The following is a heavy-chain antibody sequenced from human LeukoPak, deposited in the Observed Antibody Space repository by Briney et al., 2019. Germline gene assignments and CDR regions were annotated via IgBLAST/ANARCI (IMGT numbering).Heavy chain of an antibody. V-gene: IGHV3-30*02. J-gene: IGHJ4*02. CDR3: ARGIDY. CDR2: IHHDGSNK. CDR1: GFTFSSYG. Sequence: GGSLRLSCAASGFTFSSYGMHWVRQAPGKGLDWVAFIHHDGSNKYYADSVRGRFTISRDTSKNMVFLQMNSLRVEDTAVYYCARGIDYWGRGTLVTVSS.